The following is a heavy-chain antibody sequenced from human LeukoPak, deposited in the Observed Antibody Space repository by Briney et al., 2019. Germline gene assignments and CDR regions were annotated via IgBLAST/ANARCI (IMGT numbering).Heavy chain of an antibody. Sequence: GGSLRLSCAASGFTVSSNYMSWVRQAPGKGLEWVSVIYSGGSTYYADSVKGRFTTSRDNSKNTLYLQMNSLRAEDTAVYYCAGLEGSSWYVKWFDPWGQGTLVTVSS. CDR3: AGLEGSSWYVKWFDP. CDR1: GFTVSSNY. J-gene: IGHJ5*02. D-gene: IGHD6-13*01. CDR2: IYSGGST. V-gene: IGHV3-66*01.